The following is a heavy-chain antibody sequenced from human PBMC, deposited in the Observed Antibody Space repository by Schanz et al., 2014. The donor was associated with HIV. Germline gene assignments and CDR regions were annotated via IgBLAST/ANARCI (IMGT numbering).Heavy chain of an antibody. D-gene: IGHD6-19*01. Sequence: EVQLVESGGGLVQPGRSLRLSCAASGFTFSSYSMSWVRQAPGKGLEWVSGMRGSDDSTFYADSVKGRFTISRDNSKNTLYFQMNSLRAEDTAIYYCAKTSYGWYFDYWGQGTLVTVSS. CDR1: GFTFSSYS. J-gene: IGHJ4*02. CDR2: MRGSDDST. CDR3: AKTSYGWYFDY. V-gene: IGHV3-23*04.